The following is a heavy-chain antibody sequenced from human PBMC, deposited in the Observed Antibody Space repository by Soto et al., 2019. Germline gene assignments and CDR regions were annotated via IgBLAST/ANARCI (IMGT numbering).Heavy chain of an antibody. Sequence: PSETLLLTCAVYGGSFSGYYWSWIRQPPGQGLEWIGEINHSGSTNYNPSLKSRVTMSVDTSTNQFSLKLSSVTTADTAVYYCARGDPGAYWGQGTLVTVSS. V-gene: IGHV4-34*01. J-gene: IGHJ4*02. CDR2: INHSGST. CDR3: ARGDPGAY. CDR1: GGSFSGYY. D-gene: IGHD3-10*01.